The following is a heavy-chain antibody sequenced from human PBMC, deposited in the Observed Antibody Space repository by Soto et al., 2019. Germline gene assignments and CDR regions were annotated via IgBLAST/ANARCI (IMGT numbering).Heavy chain of an antibody. CDR2: IKSKTDGGTT. V-gene: IGHV3-15*01. J-gene: IGHJ4*02. D-gene: IGHD2-2*01. Sequence: EVQLVESGGGLVKPGGSLRLSCAASGFTFSNAWMSWVRQAPGKGLEWVGRIKSKTDGGTTDYAAPVKGRFTISRDDSKNTLYLQMNSLKTEDTAVYYCTTDPVTEYQLLFFFMWGPGTLVTVSS. CDR1: GFTFSNAW. CDR3: TTDPVTEYQLLFFFM.